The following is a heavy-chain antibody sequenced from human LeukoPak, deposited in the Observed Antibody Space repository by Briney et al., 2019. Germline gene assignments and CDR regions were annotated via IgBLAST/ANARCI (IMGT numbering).Heavy chain of an antibody. CDR1: GFTFSSYS. CDR2: ISYDGSTK. CDR3: VRDAGAVAATTYWYFDL. Sequence: GGSLRLSCAASGFTFSSYSMHWVRQAPGKGLEWVAFISYDGSTKYYADSVKGRFTISRDNSKNTVSLQMNSPRAEDTSVYNCVRDAGAVAATTYWYFDLWGRGTLVTVSS. D-gene: IGHD6-19*01. J-gene: IGHJ2*01. V-gene: IGHV3-30-3*01.